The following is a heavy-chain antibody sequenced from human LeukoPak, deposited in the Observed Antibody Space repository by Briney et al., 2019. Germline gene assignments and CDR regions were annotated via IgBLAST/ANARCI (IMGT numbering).Heavy chain of an antibody. D-gene: IGHD6-13*01. CDR1: GGSISSGGYY. J-gene: IGHJ4*02. CDR3: AREPISAAGIFDY. V-gene: IGHV4-30-2*01. Sequence: SETLSLTCTVSGGSISSGGYYWSWIRQPPGKGLEWIGYIYHSGSTYYNPSLKSRVTISVDRSKNQFSLKLSSVTAADTAVYYCAREPISAAGIFDYWGQGTLVTVSS. CDR2: IYHSGST.